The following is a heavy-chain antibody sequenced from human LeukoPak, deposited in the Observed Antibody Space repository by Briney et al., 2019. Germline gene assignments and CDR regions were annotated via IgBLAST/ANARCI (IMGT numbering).Heavy chain of an antibody. CDR1: GYTITSYG. CDR3: ARASRIAAKIYYFDY. Sequence: ASVKVSCKASGYTITSYGISWVRQAPGQGLEWMGWISAYNGNTNYAQKLQGRVTMTRNTSISTAYMELSSLRSEDTAVYYCARASRIAAKIYYFDYWGQGTLVTVSS. CDR2: ISAYNGNT. J-gene: IGHJ4*02. V-gene: IGHV1-18*01. D-gene: IGHD6-6*01.